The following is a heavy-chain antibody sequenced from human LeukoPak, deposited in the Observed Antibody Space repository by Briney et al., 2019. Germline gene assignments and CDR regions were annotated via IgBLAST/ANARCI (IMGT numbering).Heavy chain of an antibody. CDR2: INPNGGGT. CDR3: TRGAKFRFYGSGTYYTSLPFDP. J-gene: IGHJ5*02. CDR1: GYTFTSYY. V-gene: IGHV1-46*01. Sequence: ASVKVSCKASGYTFTSYYMHWVRQAPGQGLEWMGIINPNGGGTTYAQKFQGRVTMTRDMSTSTVYMVLSSLRYDDMAIYFCTRGAKFRFYGSGTYYTSLPFDPWGQGTLVTVSS. D-gene: IGHD3-10*01.